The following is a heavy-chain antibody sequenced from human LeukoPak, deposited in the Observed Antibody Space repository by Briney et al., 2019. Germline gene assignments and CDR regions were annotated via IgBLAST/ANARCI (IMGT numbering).Heavy chain of an antibody. Sequence: GGSLRLSCAASGFTFSSYSMNWVRQAPGKGLEWVSSIISNSSYIYYADSVKGRVTISRDNAKSTLYLQMNSLRAEDTAVYYCARGGCYCAIDYWGQGTLVTVSS. V-gene: IGHV3-21*01. CDR3: ARGGCYCAIDY. CDR2: IISNSSYI. J-gene: IGHJ4*02. CDR1: GFTFSSYS. D-gene: IGHD2-15*01.